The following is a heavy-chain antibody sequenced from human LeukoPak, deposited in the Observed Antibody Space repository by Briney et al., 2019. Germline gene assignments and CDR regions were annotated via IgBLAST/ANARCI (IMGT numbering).Heavy chain of an antibody. J-gene: IGHJ4*02. V-gene: IGHV3-74*03. CDR2: INPDGTST. CDR3: ARDRGIVEATVGYYFDY. CDR1: GFTFSSDW. D-gene: IGHD1-26*01. Sequence: GGSLRLSCAASGFTFSSDWMHWVRQAPGKGLVYVSRINPDGTSTTYADSVKGRFTISRDNAKNTLYLQMNSLRAEDTAVYYCARDRGIVEATVGYYFDYWGQGTLVTVSS.